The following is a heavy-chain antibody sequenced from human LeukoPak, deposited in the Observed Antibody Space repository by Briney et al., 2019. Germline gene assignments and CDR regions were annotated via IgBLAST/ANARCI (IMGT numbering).Heavy chain of an antibody. J-gene: IGHJ4*02. Sequence: GESLKISCKGSGYIFTSYWIGWVRQMPGKGLEWMGIIYPGDSDTRYSPSFQGQVTISADKSISTAYLQSSSLKASDTAMYYCARHRITMIPDYWGQGTLVTVSS. CDR2: IYPGDSDT. V-gene: IGHV5-51*01. CDR1: GYIFTSYW. D-gene: IGHD3-22*01. CDR3: ARHRITMIPDY.